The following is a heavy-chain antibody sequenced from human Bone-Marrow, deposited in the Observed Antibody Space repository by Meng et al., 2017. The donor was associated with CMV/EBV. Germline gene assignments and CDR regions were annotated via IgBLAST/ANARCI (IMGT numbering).Heavy chain of an antibody. CDR1: GFTFSSYW. Sequence: GESLKISCAASGFTFSSYWMSWVRQAPGKGLEWVANIKQDGSEKYYVDSVKGRFTISRGNAKNSLYLQMNSLRAEDTAVYYCGGGSRHYYYYGMDVWGQGTTVTVSS. CDR3: GGGSRHYYYYGMDV. J-gene: IGHJ6*02. D-gene: IGHD6-13*01. V-gene: IGHV3-7*04. CDR2: IKQDGSEK.